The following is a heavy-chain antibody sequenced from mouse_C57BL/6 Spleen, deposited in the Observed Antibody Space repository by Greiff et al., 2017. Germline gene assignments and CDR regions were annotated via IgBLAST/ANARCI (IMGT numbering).Heavy chain of an antibody. J-gene: IGHJ2*01. D-gene: IGHD2-4*01. CDR2: ISSGSSTI. V-gene: IGHV5-17*01. CDR3: ARDGLRQGYYFDY. CDR1: GFTFSDYG. Sequence: EVHLVESGGGLVKPGGSLKLSCAASGFTFSDYGMHWVRQAPEKGLEWVAYISSGSSTIYYADTVKGRFTISRDNAKNTLFLQMTSLRSEDTAMYYCARDGLRQGYYFDYWGQGTTLTVSS.